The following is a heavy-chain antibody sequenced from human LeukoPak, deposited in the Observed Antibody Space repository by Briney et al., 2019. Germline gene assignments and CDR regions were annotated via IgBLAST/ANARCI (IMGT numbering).Heavy chain of an antibody. CDR2: INWNGGNT. V-gene: IGHV3-20*04. J-gene: IGHJ4*02. Sequence: GGSLRLSCAASGFTIGDYGMSWVRQAPGKGLEWVSSINWNGGNTAYADSVKGRFTISRDTAKDSLYLQLNGLRAEDTALYYCARDRGWLQYIDYWGQGTLVTVSS. CDR1: GFTIGDYG. D-gene: IGHD5-24*01. CDR3: ARDRGWLQYIDY.